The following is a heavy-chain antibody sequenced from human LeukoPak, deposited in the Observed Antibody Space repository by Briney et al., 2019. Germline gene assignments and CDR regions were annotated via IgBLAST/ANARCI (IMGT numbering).Heavy chain of an antibody. D-gene: IGHD1-26*01. CDR2: IYSDGST. Sequence: HPGGSLRLSCAASGFAVSTNYLSWVRQAPGKGLEWVSVIYSDGSTYYTDSVKGRFTISRDNSKNTLCLQMNSLRPEDTAVYYCARDQRSESYYPWGWFDPWGQGTLVTVSS. V-gene: IGHV3-66*02. J-gene: IGHJ5*02. CDR3: ARDQRSESYYPWGWFDP. CDR1: GFAVSTNY.